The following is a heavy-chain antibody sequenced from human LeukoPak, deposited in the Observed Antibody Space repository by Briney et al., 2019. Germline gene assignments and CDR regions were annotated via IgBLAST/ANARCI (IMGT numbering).Heavy chain of an antibody. CDR2: IRYDVSNK. J-gene: IGHJ4*02. CDR3: AKDFNSGSYYSRYFDY. V-gene: IGHV3-30*02. Sequence: PGGSLRLSCAASGFTFSNYGMHWVRQAPGKGLEWVAFIRYDVSNKYYADSVTGRFTISRDNSKNTLYLQMKSLRAEDTAVYYCAKDFNSGSYYSRYFDYWGQGTLVTVSS. D-gene: IGHD3-10*01. CDR1: GFTFSNYG.